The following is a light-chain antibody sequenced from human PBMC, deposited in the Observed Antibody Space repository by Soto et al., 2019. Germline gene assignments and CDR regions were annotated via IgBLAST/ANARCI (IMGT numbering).Light chain of an antibody. CDR2: VDS. V-gene: IGKV2-28*01. J-gene: IGKJ1*01. Sequence: DSLMTQSPLSLPFAPGEPASISCSASQSLLHSNGYNYLDWYLQKPGQSPQLLIHVDSNRASGVRDRFSGSGSGKDFTMKISRVEADDVGVYYCMKCIQTNWRFGQGTKVDIK. CDR3: MKCIQTNWR. CDR1: QSLLHSNGYNY.